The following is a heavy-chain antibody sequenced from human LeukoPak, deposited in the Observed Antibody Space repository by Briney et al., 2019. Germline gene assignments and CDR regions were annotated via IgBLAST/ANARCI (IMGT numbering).Heavy chain of an antibody. CDR1: GFTFSDYY. V-gene: IGHV3-11*04. CDR2: ISSSGSTI. J-gene: IGHJ5*02. Sequence: LRLSCAASGFTFSDYYMSWIRQAPGKGLEWVSYISSSGSTIYYADSVKGRFTISRDNAKNSLYLQMNSLRAEDTAVYYCARDQNDCSSTSCYTGWFDPWGQGTLVTVSS. CDR3: ARDQNDCSSTSCYTGWFDP. D-gene: IGHD2-2*02.